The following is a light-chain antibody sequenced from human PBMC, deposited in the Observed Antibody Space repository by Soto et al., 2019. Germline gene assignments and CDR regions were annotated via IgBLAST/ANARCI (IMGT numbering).Light chain of an antibody. CDR3: QQYDSSWT. CDR1: QSVGSTF. CDR2: DTS. Sequence: EIVLTQSPGTLSLSPGERATLSCRASQSVGSTFLAWYQQKPGQAPRLLIYDTSSRATGIPDRFSGSGSGTDFTLTIARVDPEDFAVYYCQQYDSSWTFGQGTKVEIK. V-gene: IGKV3-20*01. J-gene: IGKJ1*01.